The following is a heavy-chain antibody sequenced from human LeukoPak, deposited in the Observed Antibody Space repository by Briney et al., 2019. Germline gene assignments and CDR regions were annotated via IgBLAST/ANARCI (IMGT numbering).Heavy chain of an antibody. CDR3: ARVVAMAGIGDNWFDP. Sequence: SETLSLTCAVYGGSFSGYYWSWIRQPPGKGLEWIGEINHSGSTNYNPSLKSRVTISVDTSKNQFSLKLSSVTAAYTAVYYCARVVAMAGIGDNWFDPWGQGTLVTVSS. J-gene: IGHJ5*02. V-gene: IGHV4-34*01. D-gene: IGHD6-19*01. CDR2: INHSGST. CDR1: GGSFSGYY.